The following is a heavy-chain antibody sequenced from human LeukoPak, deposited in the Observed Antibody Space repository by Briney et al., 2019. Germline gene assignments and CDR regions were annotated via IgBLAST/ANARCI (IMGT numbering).Heavy chain of an antibody. CDR2: IWYDGSNK. CDR1: GFTFSSYA. Sequence: GGSLRLSCAASGFTFSSYAMSWVRQAPGKGLEWVAVIWYDGSNKYYADSVKGRFTISRDNSKNTLYLQMNSLRAEDTAVYYCARLDRYWGQGTLVTVSS. CDR3: ARLDRY. J-gene: IGHJ4*02. V-gene: IGHV3-33*08.